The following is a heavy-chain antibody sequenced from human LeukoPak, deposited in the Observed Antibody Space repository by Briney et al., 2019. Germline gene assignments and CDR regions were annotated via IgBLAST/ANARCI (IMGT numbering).Heavy chain of an antibody. CDR1: GFTFTSYW. CDR2: ISSSSSSI. J-gene: IGHJ2*01. V-gene: IGHV3-21*06. D-gene: IGHD4-17*01. CDR3: ARDRKGRTYGDPYWFFDL. Sequence: GGSLRLSCAASGFTFTSYWMNWVRQAPGKGLDWVSSISSSSSSISYADSMKGRFTISRDNVKNLLFLQMNSLRAEGTAIYYCARDRKGRTYGDPYWFFDLWGRGTLVSVSS.